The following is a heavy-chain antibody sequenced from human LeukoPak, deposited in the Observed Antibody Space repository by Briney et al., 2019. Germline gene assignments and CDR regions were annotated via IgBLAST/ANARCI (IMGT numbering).Heavy chain of an antibody. CDR3: ARDLGDSSGYYYGWDNYYYYYGMGV. CDR1: GFTFSSYA. CDR2: ISYDGSNK. J-gene: IGHJ6*02. V-gene: IGHV3-30-3*01. D-gene: IGHD3-22*01. Sequence: PGGSLRLSCAASGFTFSSYAMHWVRQAPGKGLEWVAVISYDGSNKYYADSVKGRFTISRDNSKNTLYLQMNSLRAEDTAVYYCARDLGDSSGYYYGWDNYYYYYGMGVWGQGTTVTVSS.